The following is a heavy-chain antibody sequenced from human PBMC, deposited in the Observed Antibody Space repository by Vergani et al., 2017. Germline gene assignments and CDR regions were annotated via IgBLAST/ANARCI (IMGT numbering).Heavy chain of an antibody. J-gene: IGHJ3*02. Sequence: VQLLQIGGGLAQPGRSLRLSCAASGFTFSSYGMHWVRQAPGKGLEWVAVISYDGSNKYYADSVKGRFTISRDNSKNTLYLQMNSLRAEDTAVYYCAKGEAFDIWGQGTMVTVSS. CDR3: AKGEAFDI. CDR2: ISYDGSNK. D-gene: IGHD1-26*01. V-gene: IGHV3-30*18. CDR1: GFTFSSYG.